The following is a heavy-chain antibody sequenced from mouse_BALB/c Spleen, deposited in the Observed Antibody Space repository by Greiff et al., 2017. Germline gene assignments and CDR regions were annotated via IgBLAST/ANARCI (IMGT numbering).Heavy chain of an antibody. CDR2: INPSNGGT. CDR1: GYTFTSYY. V-gene: IGHV1S81*02. CDR3: TREGDSSGYVGFAY. Sequence: QVQLQQSGAELVKPGASVKLSCKASGYTFTSYYMYWVKQRPGQGLEWIGEINPSNGGTNFNEKFKSKATLTVDKSSSTAYMQHSSLTSEDSAVYYCTREGDSSGYVGFAYWGQGTLVTVSA. D-gene: IGHD3-2*01. J-gene: IGHJ3*01.